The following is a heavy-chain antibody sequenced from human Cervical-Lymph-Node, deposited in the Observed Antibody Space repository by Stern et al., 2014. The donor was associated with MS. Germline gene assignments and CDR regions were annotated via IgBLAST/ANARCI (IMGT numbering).Heavy chain of an antibody. CDR2: ISTNNGGT. V-gene: IGHV1-2*02. CDR1: GYTFTDHY. J-gene: IGHJ5*02. D-gene: IGHD2-2*02. Sequence: QVQLEQSGAEVEKPGASVKVSCEAFGYTFTDHYIHWIRQAPGPGLDWMGWISTNNGGTRHAQKFQGRVPMTRDTSTSTAYMARTMLTSDDTAVYYCARAVVSLGHCSSSICYIGGLWLDPWGQGTLGIVSS. CDR3: ARAVVSLGHCSSSICYIGGLWLDP.